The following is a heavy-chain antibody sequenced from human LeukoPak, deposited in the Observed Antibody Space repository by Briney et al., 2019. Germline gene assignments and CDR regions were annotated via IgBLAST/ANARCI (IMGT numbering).Heavy chain of an antibody. Sequence: SETLSLTCAVYGGSFGGYYWSWIRQSPGKGLEWIREINHSGSTNYNPSLKSRVTISVDTSKNQFSLKLTSVTAADTAVYYCARVLGFSSNSYVRRYFNYWGQGTLVTVSS. D-gene: IGHD6-6*01. CDR2: INHSGST. CDR1: GGSFGGYY. J-gene: IGHJ4*02. V-gene: IGHV4-34*01. CDR3: ARVLGFSSNSYVRRYFNY.